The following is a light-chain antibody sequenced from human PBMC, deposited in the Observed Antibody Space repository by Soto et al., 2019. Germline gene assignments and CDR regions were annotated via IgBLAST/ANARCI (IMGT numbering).Light chain of an antibody. CDR2: GAS. J-gene: IGKJ5*01. V-gene: IGKV3-15*01. CDR1: QSVSSN. CDR3: QQSCSTPIT. Sequence: EIVMTQSPATLSVSPGERATHSCRASQSVSSNLAWDQQKPGQAPRLLIYGASTRATGITARFSGSGSGTEFTLTISSLQPEDFATHSCQQSCSTPITFGQGTRLE.